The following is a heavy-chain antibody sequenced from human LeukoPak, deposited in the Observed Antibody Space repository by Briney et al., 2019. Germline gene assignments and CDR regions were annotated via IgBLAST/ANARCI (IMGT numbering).Heavy chain of an antibody. CDR1: GFTFSSCT. V-gene: IGHV3-7*01. J-gene: IGHJ4*02. D-gene: IGHD1-26*01. Sequence: GGSLRLSCAASGFTFSSCTMNWVRQAPGKGLEWVANIKGDDSARHQADSVKGRFTISRDNAQNSVYLQMSSLRGEDTAIYYCARDVVGSLDYWGQGTLVTVSS. CDR3: ARDVVGSLDY. CDR2: IKGDDSAR.